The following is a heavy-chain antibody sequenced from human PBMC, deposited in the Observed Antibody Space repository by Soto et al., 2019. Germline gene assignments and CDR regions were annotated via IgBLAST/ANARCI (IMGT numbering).Heavy chain of an antibody. CDR3: ARRGRYYWYFDL. CDR1: GFTFSDYD. CDR2: ISSSSTYT. Sequence: PGGSLRLSCAASGFTFSDYDMSWIRQAPGKGLEWVSYISSSSTYTKYADSVKGRFTIFRDNAKNSLYLQMNSLRAEDTAVYYCARRGRYYWYFDLWGRGTLVTVSS. V-gene: IGHV3-11*06. J-gene: IGHJ2*01.